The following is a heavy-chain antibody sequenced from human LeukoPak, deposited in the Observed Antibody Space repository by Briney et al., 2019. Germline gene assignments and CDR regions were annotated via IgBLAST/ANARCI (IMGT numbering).Heavy chain of an antibody. CDR1: GYTFTSYG. Sequence: ASVKVSCKASGYTFTSYGISWVRQAPGQGLEWMGLISAYNGNTNYAQKLQGRVTMTTDTSTSKVYMELRSLRSDDTAVYYCARDNPPNIVVVPAAIYGMDVWGQGTTVTVSS. V-gene: IGHV1-18*01. J-gene: IGHJ6*02. CDR3: ARDNPPNIVVVPAAIYGMDV. D-gene: IGHD2-2*01. CDR2: ISAYNGNT.